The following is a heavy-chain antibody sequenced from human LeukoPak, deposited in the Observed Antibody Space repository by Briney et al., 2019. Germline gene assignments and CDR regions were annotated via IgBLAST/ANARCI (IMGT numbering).Heavy chain of an antibody. D-gene: IGHD3-3*01. CDR2: IYHSGST. Sequence: SETLSLTCAVTGYSISNGYYWGWTRQPPGKGLEWNGSIYHSGSTYYNPSLKSRVTISVDTSKNQFSLKLSSVTAADTAVYYCASHNSTVSGVLTSPDYWGQGTLVTVSS. V-gene: IGHV4-38-2*01. J-gene: IGHJ4*02. CDR1: GYSISNGYY. CDR3: ASHNSTVSGVLTSPDY.